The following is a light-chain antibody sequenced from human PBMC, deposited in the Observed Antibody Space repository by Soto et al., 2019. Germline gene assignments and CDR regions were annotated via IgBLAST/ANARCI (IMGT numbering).Light chain of an antibody. V-gene: IGKV1-12*01. CDR1: QGISSW. CDR3: QQANSFPLT. J-gene: IGKJ4*01. Sequence: DIQMTQSPSSASASVGDRVTITCRASQGISSWLAWYQQKRGRDPKLPIYTGSSLQSVVPSSVSGSGSGTDFTLTTSSLQPEDGATYSCQQANSFPLTFGGGTKVEIK. CDR2: TGS.